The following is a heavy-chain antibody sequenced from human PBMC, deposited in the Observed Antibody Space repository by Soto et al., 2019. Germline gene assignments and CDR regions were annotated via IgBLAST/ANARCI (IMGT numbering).Heavy chain of an antibody. D-gene: IGHD3-9*01. J-gene: IGHJ6*02. V-gene: IGHV5-51*01. CDR3: ARLTGLPKYHPMDV. CDR1: GYTFATYW. CDR2: IYPGDSDT. Sequence: GESLKISCDGSGYTFATYWIGWVRQMPGKGLEWMGIIYPGDSDTKYSPSFQGQVTISADKSISTAYLQWSSLEASDTAIYYCARLTGLPKYHPMDVWGQGTKVTVYS.